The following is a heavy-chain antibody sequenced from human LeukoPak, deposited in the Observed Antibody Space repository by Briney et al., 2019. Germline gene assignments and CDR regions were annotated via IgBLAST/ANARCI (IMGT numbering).Heavy chain of an antibody. Sequence: SETLSLTCTVSGGSIRSSYYYWGWIRQPPGKGLEWIGYIYYSGSTYYNPSLKSRVTISVDTSKNQFSLKLSSVTAADTAVYYCARERVSDYYDSSGYDYWGQGVLVTVSS. J-gene: IGHJ4*02. V-gene: IGHV4-31*03. D-gene: IGHD3-22*01. CDR3: ARERVSDYYDSSGYDY. CDR1: GGSIRSSYYY. CDR2: IYYSGST.